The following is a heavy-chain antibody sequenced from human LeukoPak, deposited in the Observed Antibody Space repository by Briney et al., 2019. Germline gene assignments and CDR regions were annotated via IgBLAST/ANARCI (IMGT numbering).Heavy chain of an antibody. V-gene: IGHV3-23*01. CDR1: GFTFSSYA. J-gene: IGHJ4*02. Sequence: QPGGSLRLSCAASGFTFSSYAMSWVRQAPGKSLEWVPGIGGSGSRTYYADSVKGRFTISRDNSKNTLYLQMNSLRAEDTAIYYCAKKYGVTVYGSGLNYFDYWGQGTLVTVSS. CDR2: IGGSGSRT. CDR3: AKKYGVTVYGSGLNYFDY. D-gene: IGHD6-19*01.